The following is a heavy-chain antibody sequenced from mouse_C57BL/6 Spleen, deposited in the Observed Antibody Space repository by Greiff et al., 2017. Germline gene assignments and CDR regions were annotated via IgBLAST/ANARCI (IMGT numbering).Heavy chain of an antibody. CDR2: ISGGGGNT. V-gene: IGHV5-9*01. D-gene: IGHD2-2*01. J-gene: IGHJ1*03. CDR1: GFTFSSYT. CDR3: ASLGYYGYDGGYFDV. Sequence: EVHLVESGGGLVKPGGSLKLSCAASGFTFSSYTMSWVRQTPEKRLEWVATISGGGGNTYYPDSVKGRFTISRDNAKNTLYLQMSSLRSEDTALYYCASLGYYGYDGGYFDVWGTGTTVTVSS.